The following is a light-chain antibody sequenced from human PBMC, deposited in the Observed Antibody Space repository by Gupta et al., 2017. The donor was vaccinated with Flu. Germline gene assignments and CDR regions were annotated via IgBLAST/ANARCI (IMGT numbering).Light chain of an antibody. J-gene: IGLJ1*01. CDR3: AAWDDSLRGYV. CDR1: SSNIGSNY. V-gene: IGLV1-47*01. Sequence: QSVLTQPPSESGTPGQRLTISCSGSSSNIGSNYESWYQQFPGAAPRLLIFRNNQRPSGVPDRFSGSKSGTSASLVITTLRAEDEADYYCAAWDDSLRGYVFGSGTTVIVL. CDR2: RNN.